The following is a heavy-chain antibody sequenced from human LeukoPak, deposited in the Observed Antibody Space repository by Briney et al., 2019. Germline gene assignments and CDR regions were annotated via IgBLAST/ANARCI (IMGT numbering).Heavy chain of an antibody. CDR1: GGSFSGYY. CDR3: ARRSLIAAAPTTFDY. Sequence: SETLSLTCAVYGGSFSGYYWSWIRQPPGKGLEWIGEINHSGSTNYNPSLKSRVTISVDTSKNQFSLKLSSVTAADTAVYYCARRSLIAAAPTTFDYWGQGTLFTVSS. V-gene: IGHV4-34*01. CDR2: INHSGST. D-gene: IGHD6-13*01. J-gene: IGHJ4*02.